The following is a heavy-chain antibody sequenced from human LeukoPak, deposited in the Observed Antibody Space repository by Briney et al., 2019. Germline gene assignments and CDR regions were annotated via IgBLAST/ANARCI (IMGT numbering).Heavy chain of an antibody. V-gene: IGHV3-7*01. Sequence: GGSLRLSCAASGFRFNTYWMSWVRQAPGKGLEWVANIKQDGNEKYYADSVKGRFTISRDNGKNSLDLQMNSLRADDTAVYYCAKDLMRDRWFGESWGQGTLVTVSS. CDR2: IKQDGNEK. D-gene: IGHD3-10*01. CDR3: AKDLMRDRWFGES. CDR1: GFRFNTYW. J-gene: IGHJ5*02.